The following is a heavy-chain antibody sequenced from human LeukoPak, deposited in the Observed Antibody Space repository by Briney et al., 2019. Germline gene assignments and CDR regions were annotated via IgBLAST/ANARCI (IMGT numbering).Heavy chain of an antibody. D-gene: IGHD3-10*01. CDR3: AHFPSMIQGVIANIYFDY. J-gene: IGHJ4*02. V-gene: IGHV2-5*02. CDR1: GFSLNTGSG. CDR2: FWDDDK. Sequence: SGPTLLKPTQTLTLTCAFSGFSLNTGSGCGLDPSAPRKGPGVACTHFWDDDKRYNPSLKSRLTITKDTSGNQVVLTLTNVDPVDTATYYCAHFPSMIQGVIANIYFDYWGQGTLVAVSS.